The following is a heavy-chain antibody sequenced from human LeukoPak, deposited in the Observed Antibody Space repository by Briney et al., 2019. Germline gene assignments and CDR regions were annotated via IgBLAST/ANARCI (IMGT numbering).Heavy chain of an antibody. CDR1: GFPFSNFA. CDR2: ISGGGDNT. J-gene: IGHJ6*03. Sequence: GGSLRLSCAASGFPFSNFAMSWVRQAPGKGLEWVSTISGGGDNTYFADSVKGRFTIFRDNSKNTLFLQMVSLRAEDTAVYYCAKFEGALLGNYYKDVWGKGTTLTVSS. V-gene: IGHV3-23*01. CDR3: AKFEGALLGNYYKDV.